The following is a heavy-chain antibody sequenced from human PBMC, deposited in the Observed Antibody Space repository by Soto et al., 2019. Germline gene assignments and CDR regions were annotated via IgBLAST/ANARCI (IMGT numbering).Heavy chain of an antibody. CDR1: GYSFTDYH. J-gene: IGHJ6*02. Sequence: ASVQVSCKASGYSFTDYHIHWVRQAPGQGLEWLGRINPKSGGTSTAQKFQGWVTMTTDTSTSTASMELTRLTSDDTAIYYCARGDSTDCSNSVCSFFYNHDMDVWGQGTTVTVSS. CDR3: ARGDSTDCSNSVCSFFYNHDMDV. D-gene: IGHD2-8*01. CDR2: INPKSGGT. V-gene: IGHV1-2*04.